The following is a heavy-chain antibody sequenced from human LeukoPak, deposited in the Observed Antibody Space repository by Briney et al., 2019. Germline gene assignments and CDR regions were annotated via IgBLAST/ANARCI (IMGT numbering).Heavy chain of an antibody. J-gene: IGHJ4*02. D-gene: IGHD5-24*01. Sequence: SETLSLTCTVSGDSIISDDYYWSWIRQPPGKGLEYIGCVYYSESTFYNPSLRSRATISADTSKNQFSLRLSSVTAADTAVYYCARGAGYRRFDCWGQGALVIVSS. CDR3: ARGAGYRRFDC. V-gene: IGHV4-30-4*01. CDR2: VYYSEST. CDR1: GDSIISDDYY.